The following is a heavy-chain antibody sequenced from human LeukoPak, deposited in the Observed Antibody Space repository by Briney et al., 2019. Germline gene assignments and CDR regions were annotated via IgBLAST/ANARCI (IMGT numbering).Heavy chain of an antibody. V-gene: IGHV1-18*01. D-gene: IGHD3-9*01. J-gene: IGHJ6*03. CDR1: GYTFTSYG. CDR3: ARERRGLWDILTGTYYYYYMDV. CDR2: ISAYNGIT. Sequence: ASVKVSCKASGYTFTSYGISWVRQAPGQGLEWMGWISAYNGITNYAQKLQGRVTMTTDTSTSTAYMELRSLRSDDTAVYYCARERRGLWDILTGTYYYYYMDVWGKGTTVTVSS.